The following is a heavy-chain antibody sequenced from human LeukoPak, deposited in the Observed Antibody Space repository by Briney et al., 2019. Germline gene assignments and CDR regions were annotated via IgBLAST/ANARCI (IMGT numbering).Heavy chain of an antibody. V-gene: IGHV3-21*01. D-gene: IGHD2-21*01. CDR1: GFTFSSYS. Sequence: GGSLRLSCAASGFTFSSYSMNWVRQAPGKGLEWVSSIGSSSSYIYYADSVKGRFTISRDNAKNSLYLQMNSLRAEDTAVYYCARHHIDDYWGQGTLVTVSS. CDR3: ARHHIDDY. CDR2: IGSSSSYI. J-gene: IGHJ4*02.